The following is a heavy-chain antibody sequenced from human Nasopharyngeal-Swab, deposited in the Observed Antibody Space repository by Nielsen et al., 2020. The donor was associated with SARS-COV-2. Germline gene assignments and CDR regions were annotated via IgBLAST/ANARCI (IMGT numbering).Heavy chain of an antibody. CDR2: IKSKTDGGTT. CDR1: GFTFSNAW. J-gene: IGHJ4*02. CDR3: TTDPSPVDSY. V-gene: IGHV3-15*01. D-gene: IGHD3-9*01. Sequence: GKSLKISCAASGFTFSNAWMSWVRQAPGKGLEWVGRIKSKTDGGTTDYAAPVKGRFTISRDDSKNTLYLQMNSLKTEDTAVYYCTTDPSPVDSYWGQGTLVTVSS.